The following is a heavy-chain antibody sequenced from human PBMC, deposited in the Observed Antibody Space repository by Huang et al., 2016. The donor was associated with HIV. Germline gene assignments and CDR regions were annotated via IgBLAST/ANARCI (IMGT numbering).Heavy chain of an antibody. J-gene: IGHJ4*02. CDR3: ATDLGGYSFDY. CDR1: GFSFSHYG. V-gene: IGHV3-30*02. CDR2: IRFDGGNK. D-gene: IGHD2-21*02. Sequence: QEQLVESGGGVVQPGGSLRLSCATAGFSFSHYGMHWVRQGPGKGVEWVAFIRFDGGNKHYADSAKGRFTISRDNSKKMLFLEMNSLRGDDTAFYYCATDLGGYSFDYWGQGALVSVSS.